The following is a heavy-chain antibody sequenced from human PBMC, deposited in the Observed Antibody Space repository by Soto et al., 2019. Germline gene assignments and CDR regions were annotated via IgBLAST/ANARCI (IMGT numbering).Heavy chain of an antibody. D-gene: IGHD6-13*01. CDR3: ASSHAGAHITAAVH. CDR1: GGSISSGGYS. J-gene: IGHJ4*02. CDR2: IYHSGST. Sequence: QLQLQESGSGLVKPSQTLSLTCAVSGGSISSGGYSWSWIRQPPGKGLEWIGYIYHSGSTYYNPSLQRRVTISVDRSKNHFSLKLSSVTAADTAVYYCASSHAGAHITAAVHWGQGTLVTVSS. V-gene: IGHV4-30-2*01.